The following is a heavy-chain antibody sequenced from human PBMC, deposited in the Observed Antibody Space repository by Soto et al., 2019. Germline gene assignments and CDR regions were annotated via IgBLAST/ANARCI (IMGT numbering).Heavy chain of an antibody. Sequence: SETLSLTCAVYGGSFSDTYWNWFRQPPGKGLEWIGEINHNTNTIYNPSLTSRVTISVDTSKNHFSLKLTSVTAADTAVYYWARGERFSRGIFAPWGQGTLVPVSS. CDR2: INHNTNT. D-gene: IGHD3-3*01. CDR1: GGSFSDTY. J-gene: IGHJ5*02. CDR3: ARGERFSRGIFAP. V-gene: IGHV4-34*01.